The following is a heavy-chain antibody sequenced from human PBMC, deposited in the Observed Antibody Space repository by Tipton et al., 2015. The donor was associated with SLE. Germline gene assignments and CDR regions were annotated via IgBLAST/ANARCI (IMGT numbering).Heavy chain of an antibody. CDR1: GFTFSSYW. V-gene: IGHV3-74*01. CDR2: INSDGSST. D-gene: IGHD2-8*01. Sequence: SLRLSCAASGFTFSSYWMHWVRQAPGKGLVWVSRINSDGSSTSYADSVKGRFTISRDNARSSLYLQMDNLRVDDTGVYFCSRDGSEWSRDYWGQGSLVIVST. CDR3: SRDGSEWSRDY. J-gene: IGHJ4*02.